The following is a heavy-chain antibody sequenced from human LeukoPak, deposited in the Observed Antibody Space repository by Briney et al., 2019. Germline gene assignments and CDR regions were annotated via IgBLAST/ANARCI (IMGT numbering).Heavy chain of an antibody. D-gene: IGHD2-15*01. CDR1: GGSISSYY. V-gene: IGHV4-59*01. CDR3: AGVLSDVDCSGGSCYLEDWFDP. Sequence: SETLSLTCTVSGGSISSYYWSWIRQPPGKGLEWIGYIYYSGSTNYNPSLKSRVTISVDTSKNQFSLKLSSVTAADTAVYYCAGVLSDVDCSGGSCYLEDWFDPWGQGTLVTVSS. CDR2: IYYSGST. J-gene: IGHJ5*02.